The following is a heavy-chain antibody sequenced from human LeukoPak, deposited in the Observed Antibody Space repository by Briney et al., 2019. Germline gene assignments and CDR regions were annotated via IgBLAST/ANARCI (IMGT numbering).Heavy chain of an antibody. D-gene: IGHD3-10*01. V-gene: IGHV3-7*01. J-gene: IGHJ4*02. CDR1: GFSFSDYW. Sequence: GGSLRLSCAASGFSFSDYWMSWVRQAPGKGQEWVANINHDGSEKHYVDSVKGRFTISRDNAKNSLSLQMTSLRDVDTALYYCGRRGSLSDYWGQGSLVSVSS. CDR3: GRRGSLSDY. CDR2: INHDGSEK.